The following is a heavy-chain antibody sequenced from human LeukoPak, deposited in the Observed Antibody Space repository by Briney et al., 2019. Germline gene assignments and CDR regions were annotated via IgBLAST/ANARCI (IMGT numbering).Heavy chain of an antibody. CDR2: IKATPDGGTT. CDR3: TTLPGYSYGYLQDY. Sequence: GGSLRLSCAASGFTFSKAWMSWVRQAPGKGLEWVGHIKATPDGGTTEYGAPVKGRFTISRDDSKNTLYLQMNSLKSEGTAVYFCTTLPGYSYGYLQDYWGQGTLVTVSS. D-gene: IGHD5-18*01. CDR1: GFTFSKAW. V-gene: IGHV3-15*01. J-gene: IGHJ4*02.